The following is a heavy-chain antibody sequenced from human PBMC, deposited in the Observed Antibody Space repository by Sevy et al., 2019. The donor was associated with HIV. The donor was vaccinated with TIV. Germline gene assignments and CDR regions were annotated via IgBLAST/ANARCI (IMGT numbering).Heavy chain of an antibody. D-gene: IGHD2-2*02. J-gene: IGHJ6*02. CDR3: ARHQAEYRLPYRANYYYYGMDV. V-gene: IGHV4-59*08. Sequence: SETLSLTCTVSGGSISSYYWSWIRQPPGKGLEWIGYIYYSGSTNYNPSLKSRVTISVDTSKNQFSLKLSSVTAADTAVYYCARHQAEYRLPYRANYYYYGMDVWGQGTTVTVSS. CDR2: IYYSGST. CDR1: GGSISSYY.